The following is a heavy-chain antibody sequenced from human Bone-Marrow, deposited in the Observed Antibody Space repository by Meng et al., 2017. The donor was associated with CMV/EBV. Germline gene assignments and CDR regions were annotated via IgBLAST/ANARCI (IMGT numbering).Heavy chain of an antibody. J-gene: IGHJ4*02. CDR1: GFTFSSYA. CDR3: AKLSVIGVAVAGPGY. V-gene: IGHV3-23*01. D-gene: IGHD6-19*01. CDR2: ISGSGGST. Sequence: GESLKISCAASGFTFSSYAMSWVRQAPGKGLEWVSAISGSGGSTYYADSVKGRFAISRDNSENTLYLQMNSLRAEDTAVYYCAKLSVIGVAVAGPGYWGQGQLVTVSS.